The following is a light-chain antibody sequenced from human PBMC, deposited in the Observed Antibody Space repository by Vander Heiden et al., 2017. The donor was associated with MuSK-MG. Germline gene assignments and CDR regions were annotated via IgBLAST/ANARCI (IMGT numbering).Light chain of an antibody. CDR1: QSLLHSNGYNY. Sequence: DIVMTQSPLSLPVTPGEPASISCRSSQSLLHSNGYNYLDWYLQKPGQSPQLLMYLGSNRASGVPDRLSGSGSGTDFTLKIIRGEAEDVGFYYCSQAIKTPINLDKGTRVEIK. V-gene: IGKV2-28*01. CDR3: SQAIKTPIN. J-gene: IGKJ5*01. CDR2: LGS.